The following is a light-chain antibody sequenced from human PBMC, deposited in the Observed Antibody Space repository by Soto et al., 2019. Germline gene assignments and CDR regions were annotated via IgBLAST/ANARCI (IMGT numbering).Light chain of an antibody. CDR2: GAS. J-gene: IGKJ5*01. V-gene: IGKV3-20*01. Sequence: EIVLTQSPGTLSLSPGERATLSCRASQSVNNRLSWYQQKPGQAPRLLISGASNRATGIPDRFSGSGSATDFSLIISSLEPEDFALYFCQQYGTSPMTFGQGTRREIK. CDR1: QSVNNR. CDR3: QQYGTSPMT.